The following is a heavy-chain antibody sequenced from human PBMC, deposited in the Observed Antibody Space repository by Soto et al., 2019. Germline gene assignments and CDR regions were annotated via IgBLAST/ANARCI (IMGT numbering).Heavy chain of an antibody. V-gene: IGHV4-61*01. J-gene: IGHJ5*02. D-gene: IGHD2-2*01. CDR1: GGSVSSGSYY. CDR3: ARVGAYCSSTSCPHHYNWFDP. CDR2: IYYSGST. Sequence: SETLSLTCTVSGGSVSSGSYYWSWIRQPPGKGLEWFGYIYYSGSTNYNPSLKSRVTISVDTSKNQFSLKLSSVTAADTAVYYCARVGAYCSSTSCPHHYNWFDPWGQGTLVTVSS.